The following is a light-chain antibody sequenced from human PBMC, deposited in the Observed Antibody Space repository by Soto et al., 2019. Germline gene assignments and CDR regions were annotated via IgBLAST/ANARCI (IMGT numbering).Light chain of an antibody. CDR3: QQYDSSPRT. J-gene: IGKJ1*01. Sequence: EIVLTQSPGRLSLSPGERGTLXCRASQSVRGSYQAWYQHSPGQAPRLLIQGASRRAHGSPDRFTGSGSATDFTLPISRLEPEDFAVYYGQQYDSSPRTFGQGTKVDIK. CDR1: QSVRGSY. CDR2: GAS. V-gene: IGKV3-20*01.